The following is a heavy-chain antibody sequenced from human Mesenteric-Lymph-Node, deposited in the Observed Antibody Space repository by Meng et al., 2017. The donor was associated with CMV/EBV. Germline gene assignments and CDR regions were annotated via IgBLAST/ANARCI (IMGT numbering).Heavy chain of an antibody. Sequence: VYGGSFRGYSWSWSRQPPGKGLEWIGEIKHSGSTNYNPSLKRRVTISVDTSKNQFSLKLSSVTAADTAVYYCASTGYCSSTSCLDYWGQGTLVTVSS. V-gene: IGHV4-34*01. D-gene: IGHD2-2*01. J-gene: IGHJ4*02. CDR3: ASTGYCSSTSCLDY. CDR1: GGSFRGYS. CDR2: IKHSGST.